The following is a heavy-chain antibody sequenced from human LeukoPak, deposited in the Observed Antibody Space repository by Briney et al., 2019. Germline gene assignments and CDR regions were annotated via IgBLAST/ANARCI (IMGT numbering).Heavy chain of an antibody. V-gene: IGHV4-31*03. CDR3: ARGDYYGSGLAQATNWFDP. CDR2: IYYSGST. D-gene: IGHD3-10*01. CDR1: GGSISSGGYY. J-gene: IGHJ5*02. Sequence: PSETLSLTCTVSGGSISSGGYYWSWIRQHPGKGLEWLGYIYYSGSTYYNPSLKSRVTISVDTSKNQFSLKLSSVTAADTAVYYCARGDYYGSGLAQATNWFDPWGQGTLVTVSS.